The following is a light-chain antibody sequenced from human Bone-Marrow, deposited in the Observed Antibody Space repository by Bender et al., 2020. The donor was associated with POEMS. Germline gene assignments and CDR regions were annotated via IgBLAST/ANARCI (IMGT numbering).Light chain of an antibody. CDR2: GDH. V-gene: IGLV1-50*01. J-gene: IGLJ3*02. CDR1: GSNIGAGYD. CDR3: VAWDASLNGWV. Sequence: QSVLTQPPSVSGTPGQRVTISCSGSGSNIGAGYDVHWYQQLPGTAPKLLIYGDHSRPSGVPDRFSGSKSGTSASLAITGLQSDDEAIYFCVAWDASLNGWVFGGGTKLTVL.